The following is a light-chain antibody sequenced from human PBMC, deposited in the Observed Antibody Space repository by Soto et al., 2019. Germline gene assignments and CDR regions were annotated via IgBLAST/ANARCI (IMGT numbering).Light chain of an antibody. CDR3: SSYAGNNNLL. CDR2: EVT. Sequence: QSVLTQPPSASGSPGQSVTISCPGTSSDVGEYNYVSWYQQHPGKAPKLMIYEVTKRPSGVPDRFSGSKSGNTASLTVSGLQAEDEADYYCSSYAGNNNLLFGGGTKLTVL. CDR1: SSDVGEYNY. V-gene: IGLV2-8*01. J-gene: IGLJ2*01.